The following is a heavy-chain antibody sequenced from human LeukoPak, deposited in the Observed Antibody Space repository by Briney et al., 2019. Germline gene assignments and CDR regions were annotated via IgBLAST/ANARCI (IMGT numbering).Heavy chain of an antibody. CDR1: GFTFDDYA. J-gene: IGHJ4*02. D-gene: IGHD1-26*01. CDR3: AKGLVEWELRTGLGD. CDR2: ISWNSGSI. Sequence: GMSLRLSCAASGFTFDDYAMLWVRQAPGKGLEWVSGISWNSGSIGYADSVKGRFTISRDNAKNSLYLQMNSLRAEDTALYYCAKGLVEWELRTGLGDWGQGTLVTVSS. V-gene: IGHV3-9*01.